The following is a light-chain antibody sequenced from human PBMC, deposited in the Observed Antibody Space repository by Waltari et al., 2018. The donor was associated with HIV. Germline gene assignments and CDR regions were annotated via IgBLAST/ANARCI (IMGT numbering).Light chain of an antibody. CDR1: SRDIGGYDY. J-gene: IGLJ2*01. V-gene: IGLV2-11*01. CDR2: DVN. Sequence: QSALTQPASVAGSPGQSITISCTGTSRDIGGYDYVPWYQQHPGKAPKLMIFDVNKRPSGVPARFSGSKSGHTASLTISGLQADDEADYYCCSYAGSYTEIFGGGTKLTVL. CDR3: CSYAGSYTEI.